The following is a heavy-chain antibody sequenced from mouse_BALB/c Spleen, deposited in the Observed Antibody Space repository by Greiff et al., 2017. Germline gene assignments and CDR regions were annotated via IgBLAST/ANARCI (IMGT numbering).Heavy chain of an antibody. J-gene: IGHJ1*01. CDR1: GYTFTSYV. D-gene: IGHD1-2*01. CDR2: INPYNDGT. CDR3: ARGDYYGYNWYFDV. Sequence: EVKLVESGPELVKPGASVKMSCKASGYTFTSYVMHWVKQKPGQGLEWIGYINPYNDGTKYNEKFKGKATLTSDKSSSTAYMELSSLTSEDSAVYYCARGDYYGYNWYFDVWGAGTTVTVSS. V-gene: IGHV1-14*01.